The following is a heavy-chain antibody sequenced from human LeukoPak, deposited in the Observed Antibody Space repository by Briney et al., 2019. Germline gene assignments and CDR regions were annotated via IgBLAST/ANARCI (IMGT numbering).Heavy chain of an antibody. CDR1: GFTFSSYA. V-gene: IGHV3-23*01. J-gene: IGHJ4*02. D-gene: IGHD3-22*01. CDR3: ARDPERYYYDSSGYYPHY. Sequence: GGSLRLSCVASGFTFSSYAMSWVRQAPGKGLEWVSGISGSGSSAYYADSVKGRFTISRDNSENMLYLQMNSLRAEDTAVYYCARDPERYYYDSSGYYPHYWGQGTLVTVSS. CDR2: ISGSGSSA.